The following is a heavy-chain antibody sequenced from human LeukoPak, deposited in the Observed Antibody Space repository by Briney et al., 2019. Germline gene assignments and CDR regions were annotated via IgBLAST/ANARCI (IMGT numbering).Heavy chain of an antibody. CDR1: GFNFSSYA. J-gene: IGHJ3*02. V-gene: IGHV3-23*01. D-gene: IGHD6-6*01. CDR3: ARDGLPAARDI. CDR2: ISGSVCST. Sequence: PGGSLRLSCAAYGFNFSSYAMTWVRQAPGKGLEWVSAISGSVCSTYYADSVKGRFTISTDNAKNTFYLQMNSLRAEDTAVYYCARDGLPAARDIWGQGTMVTVSS.